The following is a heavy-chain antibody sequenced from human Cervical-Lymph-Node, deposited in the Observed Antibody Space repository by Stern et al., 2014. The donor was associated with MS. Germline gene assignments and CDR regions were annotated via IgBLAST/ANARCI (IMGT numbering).Heavy chain of an antibody. V-gene: IGHV5-51*01. CDR3: ARQRYFDY. CDR1: GYTFTSYW. Sequence: MQLVQSGPEVKRPGESLKISCQASGYTFTSYWIGWVRQMPGKGLEGIAIIFPGGSDIRYSPSFQGQVTISADKSSSPAYLQWNNLKASDTAIYYCARQRYFDYWGQGTLVTVSS. CDR2: IFPGGSDI. J-gene: IGHJ4*02.